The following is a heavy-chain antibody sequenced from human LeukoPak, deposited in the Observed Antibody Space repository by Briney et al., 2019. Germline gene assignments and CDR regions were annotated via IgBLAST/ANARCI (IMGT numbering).Heavy chain of an antibody. CDR2: IYYSGTT. V-gene: IGHV4-30-4*02. D-gene: IGHD1-26*01. Sequence: PSETLSLTCTVSGGSISSGDYYWGWIRQPPGKGLEWIGYIYYSGTTYYNPSLRSRVTISVDTSKNQFSLKLSSVTAADTAVYYCARDRRGSYDYYYMDVWGKGTTVTVSS. CDR3: ARDRRGSYDYYYMDV. J-gene: IGHJ6*03. CDR1: GGSISSGDYY.